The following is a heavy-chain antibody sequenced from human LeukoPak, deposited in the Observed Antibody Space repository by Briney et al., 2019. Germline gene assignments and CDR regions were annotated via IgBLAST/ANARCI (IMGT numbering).Heavy chain of an antibody. CDR1: GYTFTSYG. CDR3: ASTVVESYFDAFDI. V-gene: IGHV1-18*01. Sequence: ASVKVSCKASGYTFTSYGISWVRQAPGRGLEWMGWISAYNGNTNYAQKLQGRVTMTTDTSTRVAYMELRSLRSDDTAVYYCASTVVESYFDAFDIWGQGTMVTVS. CDR2: ISAYNGNT. J-gene: IGHJ3*02. D-gene: IGHD1-26*01.